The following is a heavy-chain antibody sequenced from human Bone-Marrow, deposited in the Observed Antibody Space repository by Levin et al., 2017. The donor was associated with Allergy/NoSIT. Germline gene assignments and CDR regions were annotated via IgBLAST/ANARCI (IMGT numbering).Heavy chain of an antibody. Sequence: SETLSLTCTVSGGSVSTSGYYWNWIRLLPGKGLEWIGCIYYSGTTYYNPSLESRLTISVDTSKNQFSLRLTSVTAAETAVYYCANDRRQWRIDAFDNWGQGTVVTVSS. D-gene: IGHD6-19*01. CDR2: IYYSGTT. CDR3: ANDRRQWRIDAFDN. CDR1: GGSVSTSGYY. V-gene: IGHV4-31*03. J-gene: IGHJ3*02.